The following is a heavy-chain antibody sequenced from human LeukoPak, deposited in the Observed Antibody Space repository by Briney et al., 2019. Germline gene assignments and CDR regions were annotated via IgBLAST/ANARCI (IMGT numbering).Heavy chain of an antibody. V-gene: IGHV1-18*04. CDR2: ISAYNGNT. D-gene: IGHD6-13*01. CDR1: GYTFTSCY. CDR3: ARSYSAAGSYFDY. Sequence: GASVKVSCKASGYTFTSCYMHWVRQAPGQGLEWMGWISAYNGNTNYAQKLQGRVTMTTDTSTSTAYMELRSLRSDDTAVYYCARSYSAAGSYFDYWGQGTLVTVSS. J-gene: IGHJ4*02.